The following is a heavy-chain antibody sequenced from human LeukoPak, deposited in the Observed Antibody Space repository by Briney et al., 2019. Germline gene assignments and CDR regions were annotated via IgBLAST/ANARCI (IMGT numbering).Heavy chain of an antibody. Sequence: GGSLRLSCAASGFTFSSYEMNWVRQAPGKGLEWVSYISSSGSTIYYADSVKGRFTISRDNAKNSLYLQMNSLRAEDTAVYYCAKDLGVQWRLPYYFDYCGQGTLVTVSS. CDR3: AKDLGVQWRLPYYFDY. CDR1: GFTFSSYE. V-gene: IGHV3-48*03. D-gene: IGHD3-3*01. J-gene: IGHJ4*02. CDR2: ISSSGSTI.